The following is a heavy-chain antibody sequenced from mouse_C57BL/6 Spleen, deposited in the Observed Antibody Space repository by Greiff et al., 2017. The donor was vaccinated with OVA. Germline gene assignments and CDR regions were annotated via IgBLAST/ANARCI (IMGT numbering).Heavy chain of an antibody. CDR3: ARALTQDYYAMDY. J-gene: IGHJ4*01. V-gene: IGHV1-54*01. D-gene: IGHD3-2*02. Sequence: QVQLQQSGAELVRPGTSVKVSCKASGYAFTNYLIEWVKQRPGQGLEWIGVINPGSGGTNYNEKFKGKATLTADKSSSTAYMQLSSLTSEDSAVYFCARALTQDYYAMDYWGQGTSVTVSS. CDR2: INPGSGGT. CDR1: GYAFTNYL.